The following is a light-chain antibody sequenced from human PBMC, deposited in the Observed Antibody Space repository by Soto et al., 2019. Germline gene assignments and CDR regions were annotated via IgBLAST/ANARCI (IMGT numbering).Light chain of an antibody. Sequence: QSALTQPPSASGSPGQSVTISCTGTSSDIGYYNYVSWYQQHPGKAPKLLIYEVTKRPSGVPDRFSGSKSGNTASLTVSGLQAEDEADYYCQAYDYSLTAFVFGGGTKLTVL. CDR2: EVT. CDR1: SSDIGYYNY. V-gene: IGLV2-8*01. CDR3: QAYDYSLTAFV. J-gene: IGLJ3*02.